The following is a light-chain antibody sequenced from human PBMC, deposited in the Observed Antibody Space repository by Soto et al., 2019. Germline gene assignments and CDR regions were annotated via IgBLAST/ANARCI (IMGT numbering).Light chain of an antibody. J-gene: IGLJ2*01. CDR3: SSYTSSSTLWV. CDR1: SSDVGGYDY. Sequence: QSALTQPASVSGSPGQSITISCTGTSSDVGGYDYVSWYQQRPGEPPKLMIYEVSDRPSGVSNRFSGSKSGNTASLTISGLQAEDEADYYCSSYTSSSTLWVFGGGTKVTVL. V-gene: IGLV2-14*01. CDR2: EVS.